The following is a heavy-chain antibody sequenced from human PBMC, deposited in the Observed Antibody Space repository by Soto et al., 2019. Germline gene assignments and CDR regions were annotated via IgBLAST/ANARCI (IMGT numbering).Heavy chain of an antibody. CDR3: VDDVGLAEHPVV. D-gene: IGHD1-1*01. CDR1: GGSFGNYV. V-gene: IGHV1-69*13. CDR2: VFPKFGTT. J-gene: IGHJ6*02. Sequence: ASVKVSCKVSGGSFGNYVIAWVRQAPGQGLEWMGGVFPKFGTTYYGQKFQGRLTVTADESTSTTYMDLSRLTSDDTAIFYCVDDVGLAEHPVVWGQGTTVTVSS.